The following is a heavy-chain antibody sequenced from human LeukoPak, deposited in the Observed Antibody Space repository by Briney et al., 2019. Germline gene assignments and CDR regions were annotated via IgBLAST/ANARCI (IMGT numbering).Heavy chain of an antibody. V-gene: IGHV3-30*18. Sequence: PPGGSLRLSCAASGFTFSSYGLHWVRQAPGKGLEWVAVISYDGSNKYFADSVKGRFTISRDNSKNTLYLQMNGLRAEDTAVYYCAKDGCRITSCHVLVDPWGQGTLVTVSS. CDR3: AKDGCRITSCHVLVDP. CDR1: GFTFSSYG. J-gene: IGHJ5*02. D-gene: IGHD2-2*01. CDR2: ISYDGSNK.